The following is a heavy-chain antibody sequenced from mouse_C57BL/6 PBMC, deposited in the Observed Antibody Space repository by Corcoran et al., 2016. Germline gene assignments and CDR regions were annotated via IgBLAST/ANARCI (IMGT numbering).Heavy chain of an antibody. V-gene: IGHV1-26*01. CDR1: GYTLTDYY. D-gene: IGHD2-4*01. J-gene: IGHJ3*01. CDR3: AREDYEGRFAY. CDR2: INPNNGGT. Sequence: EVQLQQSGPELVKPGASVKISCKASGYTLTDYYMNWVKQSHGKRLEWIGDINPNNGGTSYNQKFKGKATLTVDKSYSPAYMELRSLTSEDYAVYYCAREDYEGRFAYWGQGTLVTVSA.